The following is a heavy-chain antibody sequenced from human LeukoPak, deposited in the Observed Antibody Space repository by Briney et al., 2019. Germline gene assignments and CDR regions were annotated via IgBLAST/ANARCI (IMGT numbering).Heavy chain of an antibody. CDR1: GGSVSNYY. J-gene: IGHJ4*02. CDR3: ARHFAYSSSSYFDY. V-gene: IGHV4-59*08. D-gene: IGHD6-6*01. Sequence: SETLSLTCSVSGGSVSNYYWSWIRQPPGKGLEWIGYVYYTGSTNYNPSLKSRVTMFEDKSKNQFPLRLYSVTVADTAAYYCARHFAYSSSSYFDYWGQGSLVTVSS. CDR2: VYYTGST.